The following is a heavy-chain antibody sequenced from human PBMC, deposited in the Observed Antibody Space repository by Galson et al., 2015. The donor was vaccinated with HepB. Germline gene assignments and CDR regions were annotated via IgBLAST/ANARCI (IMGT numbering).Heavy chain of an antibody. Sequence: SLRLSCAASGFTFSNSIMNWVRQAPGKGLEWVSSISVTRNIFYADSVKGRFTISRDNAKNSLYLQMNSLTAEDTSVYYCAREVREGFASWGQGPLAPVSS. CDR3: AREVREGFAS. J-gene: IGHJ4*02. CDR2: ISVTRNI. D-gene: IGHD3-10*01. CDR1: GFTFSNSI. V-gene: IGHV3-21*01.